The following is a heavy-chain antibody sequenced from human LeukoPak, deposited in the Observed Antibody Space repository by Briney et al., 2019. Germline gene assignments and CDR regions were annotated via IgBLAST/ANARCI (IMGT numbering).Heavy chain of an antibody. CDR2: IYTSGSA. CDR1: GGSISSYY. J-gene: IGHJ5*02. D-gene: IGHD3-3*01. Sequence: SETLSFTCTVSGGSISSYYWSWIRQPAGKGVECIGRIYTSGSANYNPSLKSRVTKSVDTSKNQFSLKLSSVTAADTAVYYCARGDSTSKDYDFWSGYPLYNWFDPWGQGTLVTVSS. CDR3: ARGDSTSKDYDFWSGYPLYNWFDP. V-gene: IGHV4-4*07.